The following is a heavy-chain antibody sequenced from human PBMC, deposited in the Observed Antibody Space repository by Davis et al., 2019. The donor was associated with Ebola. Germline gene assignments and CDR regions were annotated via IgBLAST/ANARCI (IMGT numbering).Heavy chain of an antibody. CDR1: GFTFSSYS. D-gene: IGHD3-10*01. V-gene: IGHV3-48*01. CDR3: AKRGGEYSYYGMDV. Sequence: GESLKISCAASGFTFSSYSMNWVRQAPGKGLEWVSYISSSSSTIYYADSVKGRFTISRDNSKNTLYLQMNSLRAEDTAVYFCAKRGGEYSYYGMDVWGQGTTVTVSS. CDR2: ISSSSSTI. J-gene: IGHJ6*02.